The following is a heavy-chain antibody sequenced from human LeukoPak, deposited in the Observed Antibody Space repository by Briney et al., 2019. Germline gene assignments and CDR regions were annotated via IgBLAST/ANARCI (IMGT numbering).Heavy chain of an antibody. D-gene: IGHD6-19*01. V-gene: IGHV3-21*01. J-gene: IGHJ4*02. CDR3: AGDKGSGWTFDY. CDR1: GFTFSSYS. Sequence: GGSLRLSRAASGFTFSSYSTNWVRQAPGKGPEWVSSISSSSSYIYYADSVKGRFTISRDNAKNSLYLQMNSLRAEDTAVYYCAGDKGSGWTFDYWGQGTLVTVSS. CDR2: ISSSSSYI.